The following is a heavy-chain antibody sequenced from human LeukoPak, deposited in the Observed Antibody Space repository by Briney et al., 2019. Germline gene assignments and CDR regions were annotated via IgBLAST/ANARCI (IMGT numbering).Heavy chain of an antibody. J-gene: IGHJ4*02. CDR2: IHYSGST. CDR3: ARPDSSTWKFVY. CDR1: GGSINNYY. V-gene: IGHV4-59*08. D-gene: IGHD6-13*01. Sequence: SETQSLTCTVSGGSINNYYWSWIRQSPGKGLEWIGSIHYSGSTNYNPSLKSRVTISIDTSKNQFSLKLSSVTAADTAVYYCARPDSSTWKFVYWGQGTLVTVSS.